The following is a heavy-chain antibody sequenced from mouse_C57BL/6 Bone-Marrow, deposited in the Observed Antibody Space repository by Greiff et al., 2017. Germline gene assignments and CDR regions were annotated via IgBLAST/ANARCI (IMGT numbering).Heavy chain of an antibody. CDR2: ISGGGGNT. D-gene: IGHD1-1*01. V-gene: IGHV5-9*01. CDR1: GFTFSSYT. Sequence: EVKVVESGGGLVKPGGSLKLSCAASGFTFSSYTMSWVRQTPEKRLEWVATISGGGGNTYYPDRVKGRFTISRDSTKNTLYLQMSSLMSEDTALYYCARHTVVATGDYWGQGTTLTVSS. CDR3: ARHTVVATGDY. J-gene: IGHJ2*01.